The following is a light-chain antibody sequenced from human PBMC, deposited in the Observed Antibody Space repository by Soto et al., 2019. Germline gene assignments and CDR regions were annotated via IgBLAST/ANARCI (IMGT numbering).Light chain of an antibody. CDR2: GAS. CDR3: QQYNNWPPLA. J-gene: IGKJ4*01. V-gene: IGKV3-15*01. CDR1: QSVSRN. Sequence: EIVMTQSPATLSVSPGERVTLSCMASQSVSRNLAWYQQIHGQAPRLLIYGASTRATGIPARFSGSGSGTEFTLTISLLQSEDFAVYYCQQYNNWPPLAFGGGTKVEIK.